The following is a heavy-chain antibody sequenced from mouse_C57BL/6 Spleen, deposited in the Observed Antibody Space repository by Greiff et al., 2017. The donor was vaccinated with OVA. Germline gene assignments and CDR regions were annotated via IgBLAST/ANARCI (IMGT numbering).Heavy chain of an antibody. CDR3: ARKTTAQATSFGYAMDY. Sequence: QVHVKQSGAELARPGASVKLSCKASGYTFTSYGISWVKQRTGQGLEWIGEIYPRSGNTYYNEKFKGKATLTADKSSSTAYMELRSLTSEDSAVYFCARKTTAQATSFGYAMDYWGQGTSVTVSA. CDR1: GYTFTSYG. D-gene: IGHD3-2*02. CDR2: IYPRSGNT. V-gene: IGHV1-81*01. J-gene: IGHJ4*01.